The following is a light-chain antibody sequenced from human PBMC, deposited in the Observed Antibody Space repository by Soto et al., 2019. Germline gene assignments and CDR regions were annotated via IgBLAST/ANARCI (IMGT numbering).Light chain of an antibody. CDR3: QQYGGSPPIT. CDR2: AAS. Sequence: EIVLTQSPGTLSLSPGERATLSCRASQSVSSSYLAWYQQKPGQAPRLLFNAASSRATGIPDRFSASGTGTDFTLTITRLEPEDFAVYFCQQYGGSPPITFGQGTRLE. V-gene: IGKV3-20*01. CDR1: QSVSSSY. J-gene: IGKJ5*01.